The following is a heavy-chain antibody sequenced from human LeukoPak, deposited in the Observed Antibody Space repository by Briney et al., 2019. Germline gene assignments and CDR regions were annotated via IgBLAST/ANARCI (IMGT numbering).Heavy chain of an antibody. CDR3: ANFKGKDGIKDHFDY. D-gene: IGHD5-24*01. CDR1: GGSISSGGYY. J-gene: IGHJ4*02. Sequence: SQTLSLTCTVSGGSISSGGYYWSWIRQPPGKGLEWIGYIYHSGSTYYNPSLKSRVTISVDRSKNQFSLKLSSVTAADTAVYYCANFKGKDGIKDHFDYWGQGTLVTVSS. CDR2: IYHSGST. V-gene: IGHV4-30-2*01.